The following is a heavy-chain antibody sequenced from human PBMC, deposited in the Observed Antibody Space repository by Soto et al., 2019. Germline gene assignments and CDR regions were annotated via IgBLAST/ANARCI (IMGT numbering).Heavy chain of an antibody. J-gene: IGHJ3*02. Sequence: QVQLVQSGAEVKKPGSSVKVSCKASVGTFSSYAISWVRQAPGQGREWMGGIIPIFGTANYAQKFQGRVTITADKSTSTAYMELSSLRSEDTAVYYCARDGPPYYYDSSGYYYGRAFDIWGQGTMVTVSS. CDR2: IIPIFGTA. V-gene: IGHV1-69*06. CDR3: ARDGPPYYYDSSGYYYGRAFDI. D-gene: IGHD3-22*01. CDR1: VGTFSSYA.